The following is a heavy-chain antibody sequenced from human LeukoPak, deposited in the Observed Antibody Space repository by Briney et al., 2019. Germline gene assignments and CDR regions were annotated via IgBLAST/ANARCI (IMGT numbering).Heavy chain of an antibody. CDR2: ITSSGGST. CDR1: GFTFSSYA. V-gene: IGHV3-23*01. Sequence: GGSLRLSCAASGFTFSSYAMTWVRQAPGKGLEWVSTITSSGGSTYYADSVKGRLTISRDNSKNTLYLQMNSLRADDTAVYYCARGAFRFRWGQGTLVTVSS. J-gene: IGHJ4*02. CDR3: ARGAFRFR.